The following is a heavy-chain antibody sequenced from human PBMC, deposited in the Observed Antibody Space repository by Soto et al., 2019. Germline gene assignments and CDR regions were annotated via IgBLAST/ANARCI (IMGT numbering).Heavy chain of an antibody. D-gene: IGHD2-8*02. CDR3: ARMSTVVSFVY. Sequence: GGSLRLSCAASGSTFSSYGMHWVRQAPGKGLEWVSVIWCDGSNIYYADSVRGRFTISRDNSKNSLYLQMNSLRAEDTAVYYWARMSTVVSFVYWGEGTLVTVAS. CDR1: GSTFSSYG. J-gene: IGHJ4*02. CDR2: IWCDGSNI. V-gene: IGHV3-33*01.